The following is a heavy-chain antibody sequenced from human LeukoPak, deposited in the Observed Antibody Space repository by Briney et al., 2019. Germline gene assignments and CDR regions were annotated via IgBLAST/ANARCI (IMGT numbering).Heavy chain of an antibody. Sequence: SETLSLTCAVYGGSLSGYYWSWIRQPPGKGLEWIGEINHSGSTNYNPSLKSRVTISVDTSKNQFSLKLSSVTAADTAVYYCARGEKRITIFGVVIGLGYFDYWGQGTLVTVSS. CDR1: GGSLSGYY. J-gene: IGHJ4*02. D-gene: IGHD3-3*01. V-gene: IGHV4-34*01. CDR2: INHSGST. CDR3: ARGEKRITIFGVVIGLGYFDY.